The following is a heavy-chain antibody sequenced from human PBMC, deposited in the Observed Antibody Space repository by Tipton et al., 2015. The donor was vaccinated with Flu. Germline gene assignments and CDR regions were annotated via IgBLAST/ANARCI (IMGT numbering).Heavy chain of an antibody. CDR2: IYHSGST. J-gene: IGHJ4*02. CDR3: ARLLLWVGDRDY. CDR1: GYYISSGYY. D-gene: IGHD3-10*01. V-gene: IGHV4-38-2*01. Sequence: TLSLTCAVSGYYISSGYYWGWIRQPPGKGLEWIGSIYHSGSTYYNPSLKSRVTISVDTSKNQFSLKLSSVTAADTAMYYCARLLLWVGDRDYWGQGTQVTVSS.